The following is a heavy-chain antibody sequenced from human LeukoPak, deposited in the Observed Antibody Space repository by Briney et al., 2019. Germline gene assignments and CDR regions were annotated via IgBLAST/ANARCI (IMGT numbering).Heavy chain of an antibody. CDR1: GFTFSDYY. J-gene: IGHJ4*02. CDR2: ISSSGSTI. CDR3: ARDLSSGWGRIDY. Sequence: GGSLRLSCAASGFTFSDYYMSWIRQAPGKGLEWVSYISSSGSTIYYADSVKGRFTISRDNAKNTLYLQMNSLRAEDTAVYYCARDLSSGWGRIDYWGQGTLVTVSS. D-gene: IGHD6-19*01. V-gene: IGHV3-11*04.